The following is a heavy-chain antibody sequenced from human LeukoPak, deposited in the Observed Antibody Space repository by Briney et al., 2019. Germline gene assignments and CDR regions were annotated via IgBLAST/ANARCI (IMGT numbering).Heavy chain of an antibody. J-gene: IGHJ5*02. D-gene: IGHD3-22*01. Sequence: SETLSLTCTVSGGPISSGDYYWSWIRQPPGKGLEWIGYIYYSGSTYYNPSLKSRVTISVDTSKNQFSLKLSSVTAADTAVYYCAVLRGYYPTNWFDPWGQGTLVTVSS. V-gene: IGHV4-30-4*01. CDR2: IYYSGST. CDR1: GGPISSGDYY. CDR3: AVLRGYYPTNWFDP.